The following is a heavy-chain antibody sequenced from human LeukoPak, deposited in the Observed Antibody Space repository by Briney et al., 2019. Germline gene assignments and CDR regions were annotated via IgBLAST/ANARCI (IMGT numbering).Heavy chain of an antibody. D-gene: IGHD3-3*01. V-gene: IGHV1-8*01. Sequence: ASVKAFCKASGDTFTTYDINWVRQAPGQGLEWMGWMNPKSGNTVYAQKFQGRVIMTRDTSKSTAYMELSSLRSEDTAVYYCGRAITIFDYYYMDVWGKGSTVTVSS. CDR2: MNPKSGNT. CDR3: GRAITIFDYYYMDV. CDR1: GDTFTTYD. J-gene: IGHJ6*03.